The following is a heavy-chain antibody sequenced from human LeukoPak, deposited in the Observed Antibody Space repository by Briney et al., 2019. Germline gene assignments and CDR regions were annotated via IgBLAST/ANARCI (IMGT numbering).Heavy chain of an antibody. Sequence: SETLSLTCAVSGYSIISGYYWGWIRQPPGKGLEWIGSIYHTGSTYYNASLQSRVTISLDPPKNQFSLKLTSVPAADTAVYYCASGGTAVVMALTYYFDTWGQGTPVTVCS. CDR1: GYSIISGYY. CDR2: IYHTGST. V-gene: IGHV4-38-2*01. D-gene: IGHD3-22*01. CDR3: ASGGTAVVMALTYYFDT. J-gene: IGHJ4*02.